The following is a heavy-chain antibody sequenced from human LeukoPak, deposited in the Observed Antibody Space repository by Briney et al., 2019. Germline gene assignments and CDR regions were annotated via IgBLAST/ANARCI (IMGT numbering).Heavy chain of an antibody. CDR1: GGTFSSYA. V-gene: IGHV1-69*13. Sequence: ASVKVSCKASGGTFSSYAISWVRQAPGQGLEWMGGIIPIFGTANYAQKFQGRVTITADGSTSTAYMELSSLRSEDTAVYYCARDGSGGSCYEYWGQGTLVTVSS. CDR2: IIPIFGTA. CDR3: ARDGSGGSCYEY. J-gene: IGHJ4*02. D-gene: IGHD2-15*01.